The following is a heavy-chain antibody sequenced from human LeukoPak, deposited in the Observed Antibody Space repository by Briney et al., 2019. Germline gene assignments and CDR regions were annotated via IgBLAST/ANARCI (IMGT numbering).Heavy chain of an antibody. Sequence: GGSLRLSCAASGFTLVDYAMTWVRQAPGKGLEWVGFIRSNPYGGTTEYAASVKGRFTISRDDSKSIAYLQMNSLKTEDTAVYYCTRGLLPGYWGQGTLVTVSS. J-gene: IGHJ4*02. D-gene: IGHD2/OR15-2a*01. V-gene: IGHV3-49*04. CDR2: IRSNPYGGTT. CDR3: TRGLLPGY. CDR1: GFTLVDYA.